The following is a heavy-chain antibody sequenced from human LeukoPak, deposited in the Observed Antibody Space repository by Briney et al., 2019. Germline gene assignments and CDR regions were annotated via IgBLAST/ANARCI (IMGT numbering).Heavy chain of an antibody. V-gene: IGHV4-34*01. CDR1: GGSFSGYY. CDR2: INHSGST. D-gene: IGHD1-20*01. J-gene: IGHJ4*02. Sequence: SETLSLTCAVYGGSFSGYYWSWIRQPPGKGLEWIGEINHSGSTNYNPSLKSRVTISVDTSKNQFSLKLSSVTAADTAVYYCARGRARYNWNLLACFFDYWGQGTLVTVSS. CDR3: ARGRARYNWNLLACFFDY.